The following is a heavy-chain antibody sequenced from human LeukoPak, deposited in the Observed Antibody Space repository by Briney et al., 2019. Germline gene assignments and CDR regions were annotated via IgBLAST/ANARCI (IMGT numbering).Heavy chain of an antibody. CDR2: ISSSSSYI. V-gene: IGHV3-21*01. Sequence: PGGSLRLSCAASGFTFSSYSMNWVRQAPGKGLEWVSSISSSSSYIYYADSVKGRFTISRDNAKNSLYLQMNSLRAEDTAVYYCAKGALNYYYYMDVWGKGTTVTVSS. CDR1: GFTFSSYS. J-gene: IGHJ6*03. CDR3: AKGALNYYYYMDV.